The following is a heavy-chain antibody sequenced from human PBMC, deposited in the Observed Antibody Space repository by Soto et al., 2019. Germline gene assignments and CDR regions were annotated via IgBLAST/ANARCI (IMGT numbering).Heavy chain of an antibody. D-gene: IGHD5-12*01. V-gene: IGHV4-59*01. CDR2: IYYSGST. J-gene: IGHJ4*02. CDR3: ASLSYSGYDTLDY. Sequence: SETLSLTCTVSGGSISSYYWSWIRQPPGKGLEWIGYIYYSGSTNYNPSLKSRVTISVDTSKNQFSPKLSSVTAADTAVYYCASLSYSGYDTLDYWGQGTLVTVSS. CDR1: GGSISSYY.